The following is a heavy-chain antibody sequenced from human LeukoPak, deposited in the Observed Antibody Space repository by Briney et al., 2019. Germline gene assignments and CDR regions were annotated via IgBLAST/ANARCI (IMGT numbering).Heavy chain of an antibody. Sequence: QPGGSLRLSCAASGFTFNSYAMAWVRQPPGKGLEWVSAISSSGDSTYYTDSVKGRFPISRDNSKNTLYLEMSRLRADDTAVYFCAARPDRGLGPLDFWGQGTLVTVSS. CDR3: AARPDRGLGPLDF. J-gene: IGHJ4*02. CDR1: GFTFNSYA. V-gene: IGHV3-23*01. CDR2: ISSSGDST.